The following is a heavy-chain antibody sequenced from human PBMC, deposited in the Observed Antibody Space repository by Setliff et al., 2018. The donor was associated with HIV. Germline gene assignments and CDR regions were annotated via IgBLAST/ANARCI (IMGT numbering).Heavy chain of an antibody. CDR3: ATGRLRATSPFDN. V-gene: IGHV3-21*04. CDR2: ISSSSTYT. D-gene: IGHD1-26*01. Sequence: GGSLRLSCAASGFIFSNYRMNWVRQAPGKGLEWVSSISSSSTYTFYTDSVKGRFTVSRDNSRDTLYLQMNSLRAEDTAVYYCATGRLRATSPFDNWGQGTLVTVSS. J-gene: IGHJ4*02. CDR1: GFIFSNYR.